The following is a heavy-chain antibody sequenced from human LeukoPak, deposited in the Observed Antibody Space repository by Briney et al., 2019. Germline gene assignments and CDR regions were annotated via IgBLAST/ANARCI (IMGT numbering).Heavy chain of an antibody. CDR1: GYTFTAYY. J-gene: IGHJ4*02. CDR2: MNPNSGDT. CDR3: ARDRMGDCATTSCYLAF. V-gene: IGHV1-2*02. D-gene: IGHD2-2*01. Sequence: ASVKVSCKASGYTFTAYYLHWVRQAPGQGLECMGWMNPNSGDTNYAQKFQGRVTMTRDTSITTAYMELSGLTSDDTAMYYCARDRMGDCATTSCYLAFWGQGALVTVSS.